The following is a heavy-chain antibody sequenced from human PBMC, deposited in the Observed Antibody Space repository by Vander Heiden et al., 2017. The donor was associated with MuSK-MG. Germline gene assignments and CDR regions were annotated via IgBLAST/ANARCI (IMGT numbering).Heavy chain of an antibody. CDR2: INPTSGNT. D-gene: IGHD6-19*01. Sequence: QVQLVQSGAEVKKPGASVKVSCKASGYTFTSYDINWVRQATGQGLEWMGWINPTSGNTGHTQKFHGRVTMTKDTSTSTAYMELTNLGSEDTAVYYCARGVGVSVAGADYSYYMDVWGKGTTVTVSS. CDR1: GYTFTSYD. CDR3: ARGVGVSVAGADYSYYMDV. J-gene: IGHJ6*03. V-gene: IGHV1-8*02.